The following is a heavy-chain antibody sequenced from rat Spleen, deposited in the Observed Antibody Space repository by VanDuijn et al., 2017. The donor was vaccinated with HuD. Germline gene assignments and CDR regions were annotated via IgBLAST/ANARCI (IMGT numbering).Heavy chain of an antibody. CDR1: GFTFSSYG. D-gene: IGHD1-6*01. J-gene: IGHJ3*01. Sequence: EVQLVESGGGLVQPGRSLKLSCAASGFTFSSYGMHWIRQAPTKGLEWVASISTGGGNTYYRDSVKGRFTISRDDAVNTLYLQMNSLRSEDTATYYCARDMYTTDYSGFAYWGQGTLVTVSS. CDR3: ARDMYTTDYSGFAY. V-gene: IGHV5S13*01. CDR2: ISTGGGNT.